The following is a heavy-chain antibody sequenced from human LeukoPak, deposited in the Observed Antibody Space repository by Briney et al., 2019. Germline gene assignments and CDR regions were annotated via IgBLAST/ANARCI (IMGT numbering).Heavy chain of an antibody. J-gene: IGHJ4*02. CDR2: IYYSGSI. D-gene: IGHD2-15*01. CDR1: GLSISSSSYY. Sequence: PSETLSLTCTVSGLSISSSSYYGGWLRQPPGKGLEWSGSIYYSGSISYHPSLQCRLTISVDTSKNHFSLKVTSVTAAAAAVYYCARIIPAYCNGSSCYLVPHDFDYWGQGTLVTVSS. CDR3: ARIIPAYCNGSSCYLVPHDFDY. V-gene: IGHV4-39*02.